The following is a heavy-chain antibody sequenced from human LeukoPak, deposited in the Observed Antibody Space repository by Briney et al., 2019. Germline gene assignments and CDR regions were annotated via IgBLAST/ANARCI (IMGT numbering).Heavy chain of an antibody. CDR1: GFTFSRYW. J-gene: IGHJ4*02. CDR3: VKGDYYASSGYQGLFDN. V-gene: IGHV3-7*03. Sequence: PGGSLRLSCAASGFTFSRYWMSWVRQAPGKGLEWVANIKQDGSEKDYVDSVKGRFAISRDNAKNSLYLQMNSLRAEDTALYYCVKGDYYASSGYQGLFDNWGQGTLVTVSS. D-gene: IGHD3-22*01. CDR2: IKQDGSEK.